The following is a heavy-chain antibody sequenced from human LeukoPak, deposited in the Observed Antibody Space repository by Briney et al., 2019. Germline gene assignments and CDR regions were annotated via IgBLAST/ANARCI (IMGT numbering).Heavy chain of an antibody. CDR1: GYSFTSYW. CDR2: IYPGDSDT. CDR3: ARSFTVTTSGGYFDY. Sequence: GESLKISCKGFGYSFTSYWIGWVRQMPGKGLEWMGIIYPGDSDTRYSPSFQGQVSISVDKSISTAHLQWSSLKASDTAMYYCARSFTVTTSGGYFDYWGQGTLVTVSS. J-gene: IGHJ4*02. V-gene: IGHV5-51*01. D-gene: IGHD4-17*01.